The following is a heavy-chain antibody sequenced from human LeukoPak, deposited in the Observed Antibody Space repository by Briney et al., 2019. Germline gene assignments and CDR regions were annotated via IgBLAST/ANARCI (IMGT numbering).Heavy chain of an antibody. CDR3: ARESATGGSYFAFDY. CDR2: ISSSGSTI. CDR1: GFTFSSYE. Sequence: GGSLRLSCAASGFTFSSYEMNWVRQAPGKGLEWVSYISSSGSTIYYADSVKGRFTISRDNAKNSLYLQMNSLRAEDTAVYYCARESATGGSYFAFDYWGQGTPVTVSS. J-gene: IGHJ4*02. V-gene: IGHV3-48*03. D-gene: IGHD1-26*01.